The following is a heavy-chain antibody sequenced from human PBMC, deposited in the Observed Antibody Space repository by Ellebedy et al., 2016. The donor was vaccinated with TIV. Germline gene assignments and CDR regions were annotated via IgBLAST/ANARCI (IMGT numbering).Heavy chain of an antibody. Sequence: MPSETLSLTCTVSGGSIRTSIYYWGWIRQPPGKGLEWIGSVDYIGRAYNNPSLKSRVTSSVDTSKNQFSLKLTSVTAADTAVYFCARDSDGDYTSFDLWGRGALVIVSS. CDR1: GGSIRTSIYY. J-gene: IGHJ2*01. CDR3: ARDSDGDYTSFDL. D-gene: IGHD4-17*01. V-gene: IGHV4-39*07. CDR2: VDYIGRA.